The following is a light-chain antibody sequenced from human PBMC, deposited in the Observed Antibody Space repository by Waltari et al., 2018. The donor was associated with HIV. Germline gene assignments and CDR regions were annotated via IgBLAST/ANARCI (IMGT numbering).Light chain of an antibody. V-gene: IGLV2-23*02. CDR3: SSKSTIYFGVL. J-gene: IGLJ2*01. CDR1: SNDIGTSTL. Sequence: QSALSQPASVSGRPGQSITLPCTGSSNDIGTSTLVSLYQHHPGKAPKLIIFDVDKRPSGISERFAGSKSGYTASLTISGLRTEDEADYFCSSKSTIYFGVLFGGGTTLTVL. CDR2: DVD.